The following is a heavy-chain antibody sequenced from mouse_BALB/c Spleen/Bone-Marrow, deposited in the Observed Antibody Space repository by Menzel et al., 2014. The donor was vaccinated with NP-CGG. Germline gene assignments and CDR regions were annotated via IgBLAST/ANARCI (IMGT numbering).Heavy chain of an antibody. D-gene: IGHD2-14*01. Sequence: DVHLVESGGGLVQPGGSLKLSCAASGFTFNSNTMSWVRQTPEKRLEWVAHITDGGGATYYLDTVKGRFTISRDSAKNTLYLQMSSLKSEDTAMYYCTRPRYPFYAMDSWGQGTSVTVSS. CDR2: ITDGGGAT. J-gene: IGHJ4*01. CDR1: GFTFNSNT. CDR3: TRPRYPFYAMDS. V-gene: IGHV5-12-2*01.